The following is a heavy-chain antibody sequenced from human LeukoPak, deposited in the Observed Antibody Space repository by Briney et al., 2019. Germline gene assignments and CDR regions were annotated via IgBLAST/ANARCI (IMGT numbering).Heavy chain of an antibody. V-gene: IGHV1-69*13. J-gene: IGHJ4*02. CDR3: ARDSVVVPAAMGY. CDR2: IIPIFGTA. Sequence: SVKVSCKASGGTFSSYAISWVRQAPGQGLEWMGGIIPIFGTANYAQKFQGRGTITADESTSTAYMELSSLRSEDTAVYYCARDSVVVPAAMGYWGQGTLVTVSS. D-gene: IGHD2-2*01. CDR1: GGTFSSYA.